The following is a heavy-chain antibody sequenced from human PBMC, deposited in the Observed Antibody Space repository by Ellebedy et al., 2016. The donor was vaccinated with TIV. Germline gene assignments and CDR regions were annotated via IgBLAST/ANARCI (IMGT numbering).Heavy chain of an antibody. CDR1: GFTFSSYA. D-gene: IGHD5-24*01. V-gene: IGHV3-21*01. Sequence: GESLKISCAASGFTFSSYAMNWVRQAPGKGLEWVSSISSSSSYIYYADSVKGRFTISRDNAKNSLYLQMNSLSGEDTAVYYCANRDLLYGYNDYWGQGTLVTVSS. CDR2: ISSSSSYI. CDR3: ANRDLLYGYNDY. J-gene: IGHJ4*02.